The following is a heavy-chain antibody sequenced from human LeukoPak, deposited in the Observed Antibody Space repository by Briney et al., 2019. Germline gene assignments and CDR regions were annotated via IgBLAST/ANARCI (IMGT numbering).Heavy chain of an antibody. CDR3: ARQYCSSTSCFYAFDI. J-gene: IGHJ3*02. Sequence: GGSLRLTCAASGFTFSSYWMSWVRQAPGKGLEWVANIKQDGSEKYYVDSVKGRFTISRDNAKNSLYLQMNSLRAEDTAVYYCARQYCSSTSCFYAFDIWGQGTMVTVSS. CDR2: IKQDGSEK. V-gene: IGHV3-7*03. D-gene: IGHD2-2*01. CDR1: GFTFSSYW.